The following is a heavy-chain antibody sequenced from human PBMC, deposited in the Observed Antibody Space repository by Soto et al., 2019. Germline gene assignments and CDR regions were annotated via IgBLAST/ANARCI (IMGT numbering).Heavy chain of an antibody. CDR1: GLTLCSYA. CDR2: ISGVGGST. D-gene: IGHD6-13*01. CDR3: ANLPVGGAAGKALDY. Sequence: GGSLGLSCAASGLTLCSYAMSWVRQPPGKGREWVAAISGVGGSTYYADSVKGRFTIARDNSKNTLYLQMNSLRAEDTAVYYCANLPVGGAAGKALDYWGQGTLVTVSS. J-gene: IGHJ4*02. V-gene: IGHV3-23*01.